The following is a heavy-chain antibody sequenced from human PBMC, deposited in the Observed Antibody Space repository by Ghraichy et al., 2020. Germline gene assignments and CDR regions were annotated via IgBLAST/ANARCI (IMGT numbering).Heavy chain of an antibody. CDR2: MSGSGGGT. CDR1: GFTFSSYA. Sequence: GESLNISCAASGFTFSSYAMSWVRQAPGKGLEWVSAMSGSGGGTYYADSVKGRFTISRDNSKNTLYLQMNSLRAEDTAVYYCAPFTFGGVIVNYWGQGTLVTVSS. D-gene: IGHD3-16*02. J-gene: IGHJ4*02. V-gene: IGHV3-23*01. CDR3: APFTFGGVIVNY.